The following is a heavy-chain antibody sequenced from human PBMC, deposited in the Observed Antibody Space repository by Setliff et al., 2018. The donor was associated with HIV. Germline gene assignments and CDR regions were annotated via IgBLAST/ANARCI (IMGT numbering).Heavy chain of an antibody. J-gene: IGHJ6*03. CDR1: GFTFSSYA. V-gene: IGHV3-23*03. CDR2: IYSGGSST. CDR3: AKGVDAYYYYYYMDV. Sequence: GGSLRLSCAASGFTFSSYAMSWVRQAPGKGLEWVSLIYSGGSSTYYADSVKGRFTISRDNSKNTLYLQMNSLRAEDTAVYYCAKGVDAYYYYYYMDVWGKGTTVTVSS.